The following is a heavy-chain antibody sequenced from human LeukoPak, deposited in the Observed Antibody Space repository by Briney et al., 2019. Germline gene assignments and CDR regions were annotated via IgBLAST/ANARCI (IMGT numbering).Heavy chain of an antibody. Sequence: GEPLKISCKGSGYSFTSYWIGWVRQMPGKGLKWMDIIYPGDSDTRYSPSFQGQVTISADKSISTAYLQWSSLKASDTAVYYCARQQITMVRGVSNGSAFDIWGQGTMVTVSS. CDR3: ARQQITMVRGVSNGSAFDI. V-gene: IGHV5-51*01. J-gene: IGHJ3*02. CDR1: GYSFTSYW. CDR2: IYPGDSDT. D-gene: IGHD3-10*01.